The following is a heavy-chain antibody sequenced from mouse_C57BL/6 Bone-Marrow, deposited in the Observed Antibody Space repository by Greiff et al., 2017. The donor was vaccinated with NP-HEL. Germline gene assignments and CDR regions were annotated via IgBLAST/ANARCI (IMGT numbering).Heavy chain of an antibody. V-gene: IGHV1-59*01. CDR1: GYTFTSYW. CDR2: IDPSDSYT. J-gene: IGHJ3*01. CDR3: ARQDSSGYAY. D-gene: IGHD3-2*02. Sequence: VQLQQPGAELVRPGTSVKLSCKASGYTFTSYWMHWVKQRPGQGLEWIGVIDPSDSYTNYNQKFKGKATLTVDTSSSTAYMQLSSLTSEDSAVYYCARQDSSGYAYWGKGTLVTVSA.